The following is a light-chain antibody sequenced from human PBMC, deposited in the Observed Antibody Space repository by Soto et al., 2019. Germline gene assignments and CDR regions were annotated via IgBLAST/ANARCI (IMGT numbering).Light chain of an antibody. CDR2: GPS. Sequence: DIHMTQSPSSLSASVGYRVTITCRASQGISSYLAWYQQKPVKAPRLLXYGPSNLESGVPSRFSGSGSGTQFTLTISSLQHEDAANYYCQQYNTYPTWTFGQGTKVDIK. J-gene: IGKJ1*01. CDR1: QGISSY. CDR3: QQYNTYPTWT. V-gene: IGKV1-16*01.